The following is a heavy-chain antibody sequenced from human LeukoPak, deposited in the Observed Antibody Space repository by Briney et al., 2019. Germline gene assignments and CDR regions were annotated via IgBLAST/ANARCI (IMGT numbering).Heavy chain of an antibody. CDR3: TRDASVPGDKIDI. Sequence: PGGSLRLSCTGSGLTLRNYEMSWVRQAQGKGLEWVSHISTDGSTVRLADSVEGRFTVSRDNAKNSLFLQMNSLRAEDTAVYFCTRDASVPGDKIDIWGQGTMVTVSS. V-gene: IGHV3-48*03. D-gene: IGHD2-2*01. J-gene: IGHJ3*02. CDR1: GLTLRNYE. CDR2: ISTDGSTV.